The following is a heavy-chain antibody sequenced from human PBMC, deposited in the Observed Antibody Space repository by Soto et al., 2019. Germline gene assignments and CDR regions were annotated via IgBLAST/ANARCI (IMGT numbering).Heavy chain of an antibody. CDR1: GFTFNNYG. CDR3: AKDELRNYDWLSSEGPYGLDV. Sequence: GGSLRLSCAASGFTFNNYGMHWVRQAPGKGLEWVAVLSYDGINKHYADSVKDRFTISRDNSKNTLYLQMNSLRGEDTAVYYCAKDELRNYDWLSSEGPYGLDVWGQGTTVTVSS. CDR2: LSYDGINK. V-gene: IGHV3-30*18. J-gene: IGHJ6*02. D-gene: IGHD3-9*01.